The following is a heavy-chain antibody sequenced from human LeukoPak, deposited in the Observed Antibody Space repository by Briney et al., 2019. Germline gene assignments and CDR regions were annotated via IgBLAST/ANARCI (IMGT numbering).Heavy chain of an antibody. CDR2: ISRNNDDV. CDR1: GYTFSSYG. Sequence: ASVKVSCKASGYTFSSYGISWVRQAPGQGLEWMGWISRNNDDVKYAQKFQGRVLMTTDTSVNTVYMDLRSLRSDDTAVYYCARDYLLDYWGQGTLVTVSS. CDR3: ARDYLLDY. V-gene: IGHV1-18*01. J-gene: IGHJ4*02.